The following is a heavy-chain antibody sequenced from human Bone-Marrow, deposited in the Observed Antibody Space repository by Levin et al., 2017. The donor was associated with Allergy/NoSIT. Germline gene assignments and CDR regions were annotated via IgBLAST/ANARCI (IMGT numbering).Heavy chain of an antibody. CDR1: GFTFSSYA. V-gene: IGHV3-30-3*01. Sequence: GGSLRLSCAASGFTFSSYAMHWVRQVPGKGLEWVAVISYDGSNKYYADSVKGRFTISRDNSKNTLYLQMNSLRAEDTAVYYCARDWDIYYGMDVWGQGTTVTVSS. CDR3: ARDWDIYYGMDV. CDR2: ISYDGSNK. J-gene: IGHJ6*02. D-gene: IGHD5-12*01.